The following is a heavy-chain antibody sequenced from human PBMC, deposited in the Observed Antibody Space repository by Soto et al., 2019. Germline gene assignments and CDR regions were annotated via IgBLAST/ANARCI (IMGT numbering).Heavy chain of an antibody. D-gene: IGHD3-10*01. Sequence: PSETLSLTCTVSGDSVTSVSDYWGWIRQPPGKGLEWIGYIYYSGSADYNPSLGSRVTISIDTSKNQFSLKLTSVTAADTAVYYCARGVGFGYYYYHMDLWGQGXTVTVYS. CDR3: ARGVGFGYYYYHMDL. V-gene: IGHV4-61*01. CDR1: GDSVTSVSDY. CDR2: IYYSGSA. J-gene: IGHJ6*02.